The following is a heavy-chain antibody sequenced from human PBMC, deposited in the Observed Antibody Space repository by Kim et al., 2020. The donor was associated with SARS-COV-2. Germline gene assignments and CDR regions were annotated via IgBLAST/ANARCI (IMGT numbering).Heavy chain of an antibody. CDR3: ARSPVVVPAAILTAPNMNYYYGMDV. V-gene: IGHV3-64*02. D-gene: IGHD2-2*02. Sequence: GGSLRLSCAASGFTFSSYAMHWVRQAPGKGLEYVSAISSNGGSTYYADSVKGRFTISRDNSKNTLYLQMGSLRAEDMAVYYCARSPVVVPAAILTAPNMNYYYGMDVWGQGTTVTVSS. CDR1: GFTFSSYA. J-gene: IGHJ6*02. CDR2: ISSNGGST.